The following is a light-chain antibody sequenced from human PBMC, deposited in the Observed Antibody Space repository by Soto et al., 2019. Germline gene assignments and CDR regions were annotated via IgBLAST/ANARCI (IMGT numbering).Light chain of an antibody. Sequence: DIQMTQSPSSLSASVGDRVTITCRASQGIRNALGWYQQKPGKAPKRLIYAASSLQSGVPSRFSGSGSGTEFTLKISSLQPEDFATYYCLQHNSYPLTFGQGTKVEIK. V-gene: IGKV1-17*01. CDR1: QGIRNA. J-gene: IGKJ1*01. CDR3: LQHNSYPLT. CDR2: AAS.